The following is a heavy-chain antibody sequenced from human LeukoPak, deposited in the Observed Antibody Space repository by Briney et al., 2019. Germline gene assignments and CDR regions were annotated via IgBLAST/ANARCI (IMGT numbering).Heavy chain of an antibody. J-gene: IGHJ4*02. D-gene: IGHD2-2*02. Sequence: GGSLRLSCAASGFTFDDYAMHWVRQAPGKGLEWVSGISWNSGAIGYADSVEGRFTISRDNAKNSLYLQMNGLRAEDTALYYCAKDKSDCSSISCYTPFDYWGQGTLVTVSS. V-gene: IGHV3-9*01. CDR1: GFTFDDYA. CDR3: AKDKSDCSSISCYTPFDY. CDR2: ISWNSGAI.